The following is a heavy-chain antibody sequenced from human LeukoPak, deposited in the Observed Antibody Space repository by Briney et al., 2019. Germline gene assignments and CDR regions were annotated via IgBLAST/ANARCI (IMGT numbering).Heavy chain of an antibody. V-gene: IGHV1-2*02. CDR1: GYTFTGYY. D-gene: IGHD3/OR15-3a*01. CDR2: INPNSGGT. CDR3: AREGWTGSYYYYYYMDV. J-gene: IGHJ6*03. Sequence: ASVKVSCKASGYTFTGYYMHWVRQAPGQGLEWMGWINPNSGGTNYAQKFQGRVTMTRDTSISTAYMELSRLRSDDTAVYYGAREGWTGSYYYYYYMDVWGKGTTVTVSS.